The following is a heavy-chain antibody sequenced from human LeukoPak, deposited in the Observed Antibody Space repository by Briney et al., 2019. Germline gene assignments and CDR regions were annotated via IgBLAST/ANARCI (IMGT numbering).Heavy chain of an antibody. V-gene: IGHV3-7*01. CDR1: GFTFSSYW. D-gene: IGHD3-10*01. CDR3: ARGAITLSYYYGSGSLDY. CDR2: IKQDGSEK. J-gene: IGHJ4*02. Sequence: GGSLRLSCAASGFTFSSYWMSWVRQAPGKGLEWVANIKQDGSEKYYVDSVKGRFTISRDNAKNSLYLQMNSLRAEDTAVYYCARGAITLSYYYGSGSLDYWGQGTLVTVSS.